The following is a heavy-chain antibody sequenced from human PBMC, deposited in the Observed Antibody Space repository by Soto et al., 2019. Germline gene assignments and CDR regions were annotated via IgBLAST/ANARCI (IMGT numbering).Heavy chain of an antibody. Sequence: VQLQESGPGLVKPSGTLSLTCAVSGGSISSSYWWSWVRQPPGKGLEWIGEMSHSGSANYDPALKGRVTISIDKSKNEFSLKLSSVTAADTAVYYCARGKVVYYYYGLDVWGQGTTVIVSS. CDR1: GGSISSSYW. CDR2: MSHSGSA. J-gene: IGHJ6*02. CDR3: ARGKVVYYYYGLDV. V-gene: IGHV4-4*02. D-gene: IGHD2-15*01.